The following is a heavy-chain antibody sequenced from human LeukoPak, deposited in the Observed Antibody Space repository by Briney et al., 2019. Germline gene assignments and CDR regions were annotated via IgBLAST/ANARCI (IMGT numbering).Heavy chain of an antibody. CDR1: GFTFSSYA. CDR2: ISGSGGST. D-gene: IGHD3-16*02. CDR3: AKGVITFGGVIVQPFDY. J-gene: IGHJ4*02. V-gene: IGHV3-23*01. Sequence: GGSLRLSCAASGFTFSSYAMSWVRQAPGKGLEWVSAISGSGGSTYYADSVKGRFTISRHNSKNTLYLQMNSLRAEDTAVYYCAKGVITFGGVIVQPFDYWGQGTLVTVSS.